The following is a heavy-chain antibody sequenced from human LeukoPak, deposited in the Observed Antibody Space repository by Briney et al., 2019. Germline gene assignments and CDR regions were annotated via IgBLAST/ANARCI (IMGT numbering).Heavy chain of an antibody. Sequence: GRSLRLSCAASGFTFSSYSMNWVLQAPGKGLEWVSYISSSSSTIYYADSVKGRFTISRDNAKNALYLQMNSLRADDTAVYYCVRAMDVWGQGTLVTVSS. CDR3: VRAMDV. CDR2: ISSSSSTI. CDR1: GFTFSSYS. V-gene: IGHV3-48*04. D-gene: IGHD5-18*01. J-gene: IGHJ4*02.